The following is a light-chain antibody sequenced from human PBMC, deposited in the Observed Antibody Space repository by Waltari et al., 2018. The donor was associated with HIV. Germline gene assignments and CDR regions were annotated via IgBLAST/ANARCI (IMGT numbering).Light chain of an antibody. J-gene: IGLJ3*02. CDR3: LLYVGTGIWV. CDR2: DTN. V-gene: IGLV8-61*01. Sequence: QTVVTQETSFSVSPGGTVTFTCGLSSGSVSSRYYPRWYQKTPGMHPRILIYDTNTRSSGVPDRFSGSILGNKAALTITGAQSDDESEYYCLLYVGTGIWVFGGGTKLTVL. CDR1: SGSVSSRYY.